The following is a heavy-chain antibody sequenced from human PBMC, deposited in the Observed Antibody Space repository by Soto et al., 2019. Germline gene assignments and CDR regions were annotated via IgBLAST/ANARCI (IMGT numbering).Heavy chain of an antibody. J-gene: IGHJ4*01. D-gene: IGHD6-13*01. Sequence: ASVKFSCKSSGYIFTTYGLHWVRQAPGQRLEWTGWINPGNGNTNYSQKFQDRVTITRDTSATTAYMELSSLRSEDTAVYYCARGPLTISWYWGQGTPVTVSS. V-gene: IGHV1-3*01. CDR1: GYIFTTYG. CDR3: ARGPLTISWY. CDR2: INPGNGNT.